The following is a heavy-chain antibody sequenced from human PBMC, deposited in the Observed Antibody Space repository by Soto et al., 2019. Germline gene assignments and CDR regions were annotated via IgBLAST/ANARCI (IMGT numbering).Heavy chain of an antibody. CDR3: ALFFRGWRNYTGDRVDS. D-gene: IGHD3-3*01. CDR2: VFWDDDK. Sequence: QITLKESGPTLVKPTQTLTLTCSCSGFSLTEIGGGVGWIRQPPGKALEFLALVFWDDDKRYQPSLRTRLTITQAPSKHPVVLPMPNMARVDTATHYCALFFRGWRNYTGDRVDSWGQGTLVLVSS. V-gene: IGHV2-5*02. CDR1: GFSLTEIGGG. J-gene: IGHJ5*01.